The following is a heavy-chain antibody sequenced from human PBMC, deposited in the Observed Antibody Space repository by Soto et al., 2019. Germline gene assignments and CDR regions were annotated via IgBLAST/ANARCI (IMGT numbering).Heavy chain of an antibody. J-gene: IGHJ5*02. CDR3: ARMYSSGSGWFHP. CDR1: GYSITAGGYY. V-gene: IGHV4-31*03. CDR2: FYSSGSI. D-gene: IGHD6-19*01. Sequence: TLSLTCFVSGYSITAGGYYCSWIRHHPGKGLEWIGSFYSSGSIIYNPSLRSRVSISGDTSSNQFSMSLTSVTAADTARYYCARMYSSGSGWFHPWGQGXLVTVSS.